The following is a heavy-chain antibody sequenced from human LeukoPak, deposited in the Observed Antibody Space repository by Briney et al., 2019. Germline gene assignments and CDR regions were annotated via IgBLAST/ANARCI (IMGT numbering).Heavy chain of an antibody. CDR1: GESFSGYY. CDR2: INHSGST. V-gene: IGHV4-34*01. CDR3: ARRLGGYCSSASCSHVDY. D-gene: IGHD2-2*01. Sequence: PSETLSLTCAVYGESFSGYYWSWIRQPPGKGLEWIGEINHSGSTNYNPSLKSRVTISVDTSKNQFSLKLSSVTAADTAMYFCARRLGGYCSSASCSHVDYWGQGTLVTVSS. J-gene: IGHJ4*02.